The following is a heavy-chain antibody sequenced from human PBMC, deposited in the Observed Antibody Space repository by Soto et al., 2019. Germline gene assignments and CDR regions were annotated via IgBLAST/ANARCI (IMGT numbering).Heavy chain of an antibody. J-gene: IGHJ4*02. V-gene: IGHV1-46*01. CDR1: GYTFTSYY. CDR2: INPSGGST. D-gene: IGHD2-21*01. CDR3: ARDAIHALLPHPSDY. Sequence: QVQLVQSGAEVKKPGASVKVSCKASGYTFTSYYMHWVRQAPGQGLEWMGIINPSGGSTSYAQKFQGRVTMTRDTSTSTVYMELSSLRSEDTAVYYCARDAIHALLPHPSDYWGQGTLVTVSS.